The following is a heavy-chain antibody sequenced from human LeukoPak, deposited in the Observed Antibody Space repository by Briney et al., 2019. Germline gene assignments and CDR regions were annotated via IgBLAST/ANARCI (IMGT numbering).Heavy chain of an antibody. D-gene: IGHD3-10*02. CDR1: GLTFSNAW. J-gene: IGHJ6*04. Sequence: GGSLRLSCAASGLTFSNAWMSWVRQAPGKGLEWVSYISSSGSTIYYADSVKGRFTISRDNAKNSLYLQMNSLRAEDTAVYYCAELGITMIGGVWGKGTTVTISS. CDR2: ISSSGSTI. CDR3: AELGITMIGGV. V-gene: IGHV3-11*04.